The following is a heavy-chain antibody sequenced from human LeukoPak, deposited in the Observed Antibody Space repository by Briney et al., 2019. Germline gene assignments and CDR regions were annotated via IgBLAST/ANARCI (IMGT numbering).Heavy chain of an antibody. CDR2: IYPGDSET. Sequence: PGESXQISGKGSGSSFTSYWIGWGRQLPGKGLEWMGIIYPGDSETRYSPSFQGQVTISADKSISTAYLQWSSLKASDTAMYYCARPGEVAELDYWGQGTLVTVSS. J-gene: IGHJ4*02. CDR3: ARPGEVAELDY. V-gene: IGHV5-51*01. D-gene: IGHD5-12*01. CDR1: GSSFTSYW.